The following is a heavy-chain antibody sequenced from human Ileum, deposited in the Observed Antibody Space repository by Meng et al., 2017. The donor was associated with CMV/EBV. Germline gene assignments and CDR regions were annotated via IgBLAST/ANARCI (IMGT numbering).Heavy chain of an antibody. CDR1: GGSISSSSYY. V-gene: IGHV4-39*07. J-gene: IGHJ4*02. D-gene: IGHD2-2*03. Sequence: SETLSLTCTVSGGSISSSSYYWGWIRQPPGKGREWIGSIYYSGSTYYNPSLKSRVTISVDTSKNQFSLKLSSVTAADTAVYYCARVGYCSSTSCWGQGTLVTVSS. CDR3: ARVGYCSSTSC. CDR2: IYYSGST.